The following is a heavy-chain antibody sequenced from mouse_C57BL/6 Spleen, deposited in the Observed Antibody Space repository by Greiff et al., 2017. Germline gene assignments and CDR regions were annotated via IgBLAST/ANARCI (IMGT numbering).Heavy chain of an antibody. CDR3: ARSGVTTAGYYAMDY. Sequence: EVQLQQSGPELVKPGASVKIPCKASGYTFTDYNMDWVKQSHGKSLEWIGDINPNNGGTIYNQKFKGKATLTVDKSSSTAYMELRSLTSEDTAVYYCARSGVTTAGYYAMDYWGQGTSVTVSS. D-gene: IGHD2-2*01. CDR1: GYTFTDYN. J-gene: IGHJ4*01. CDR2: INPNNGGT. V-gene: IGHV1-18*01.